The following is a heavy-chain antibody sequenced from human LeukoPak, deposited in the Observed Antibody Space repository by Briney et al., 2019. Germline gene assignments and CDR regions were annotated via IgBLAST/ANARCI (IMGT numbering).Heavy chain of an antibody. J-gene: IGHJ4*02. CDR3: ARSSDIVVVPAAITGPFDY. V-gene: IGHV3-9*03. CDR1: GFTFDDYA. Sequence: GGSLRLSCAASGFTFDDYAMHWVRQAPGKGLEWVSGISWNSGSIGYADSVKGRFTISRDNAKNSLYLQMNSLRAEDMALYYCARSSDIVVVPAAITGPFDYWGQGTLVTVSS. CDR2: ISWNSGSI. D-gene: IGHD2-2*02.